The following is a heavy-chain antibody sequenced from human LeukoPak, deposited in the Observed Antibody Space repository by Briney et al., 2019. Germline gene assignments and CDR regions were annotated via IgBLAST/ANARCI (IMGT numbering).Heavy chain of an antibody. D-gene: IGHD3-16*01. CDR1: GFTFSSHY. J-gene: IGHJ6*03. V-gene: IGHV3-64*01. CDR2: ISGNGVNT. Sequence: PGGSLRLSCAASGFTFSSHYMHWVRQAPGKGLEYVSAISGNGVNTHYANSVKGRFTISRDNSKNTMYLQMGSLRAEDMAVYYCARDLGEGVLYYYMDVWGKGTTVTVSS. CDR3: ARDLGEGVLYYYMDV.